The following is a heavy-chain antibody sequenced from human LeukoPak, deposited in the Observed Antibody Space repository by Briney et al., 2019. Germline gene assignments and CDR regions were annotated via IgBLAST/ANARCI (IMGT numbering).Heavy chain of an antibody. Sequence: GGSLRLSCAASGLSVSAIYMSWVRQAPGKGLEWVSVIYSEGDTYYADSVKGRFTISRDNSKNTLYLQMNTLRAEGTALYYCARGIDYWGQGTLVTVSS. CDR3: ARGIDY. J-gene: IGHJ4*02. CDR1: GLSVSAIY. D-gene: IGHD2-15*01. CDR2: IYSEGDT. V-gene: IGHV3-53*01.